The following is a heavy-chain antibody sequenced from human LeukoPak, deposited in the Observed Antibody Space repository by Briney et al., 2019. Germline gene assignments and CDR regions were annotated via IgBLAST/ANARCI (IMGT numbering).Heavy chain of an antibody. CDR1: GFTFSNYW. CDR2: INSDGSSI. V-gene: IGHV3-74*01. J-gene: IGHJ4*02. Sequence: PGGSLRLSCAVSGFTFSNYWMHWDRQAPGKGLVWVSHINSDGSSISYADSVKGRFTISRDNAKNTLYLQMNSLRAEDTAVYYCARALSDYWGQGTLVIVSS. CDR3: ARALSDY.